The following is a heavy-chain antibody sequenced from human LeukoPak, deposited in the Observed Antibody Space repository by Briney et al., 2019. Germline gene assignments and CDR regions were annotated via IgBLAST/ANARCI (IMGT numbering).Heavy chain of an antibody. D-gene: IGHD6-6*01. J-gene: IGHJ4*02. CDR3: ARASSSSSGY. V-gene: IGHV1-69*04. Sequence: GASVKVSCKVSGYTLTELSMHWVRQAPGQGLEWMGRIIPILGIANYAQKFQGRVTITADKSTSTAYMELSSLRSEDTAVYYCARASSSSSGYWGQGTLVTVSS. CDR2: IIPILGIA. CDR1: GYTLTELS.